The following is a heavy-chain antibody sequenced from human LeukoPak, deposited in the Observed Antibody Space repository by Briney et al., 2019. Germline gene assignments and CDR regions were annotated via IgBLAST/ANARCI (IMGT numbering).Heavy chain of an antibody. CDR3: ARDHCSGGSCYSSYFDY. V-gene: IGHV1-69*05. Sequence: SVKVSCKASGGTFSSYAISRVRQAPGQGLEWMGRIIPIFGTANYAQKFQGRVTITTDESTSTAYMELSSLRSEDTAVYYCARDHCSGGSCYSSYFDYWGQGTLVTVSS. CDR1: GGTFSSYA. J-gene: IGHJ4*02. D-gene: IGHD2-15*01. CDR2: IIPIFGTA.